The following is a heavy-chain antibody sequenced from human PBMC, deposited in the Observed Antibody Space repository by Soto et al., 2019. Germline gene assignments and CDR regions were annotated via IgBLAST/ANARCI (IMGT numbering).Heavy chain of an antibody. V-gene: IGHV4-59*12. D-gene: IGHD1-26*01. J-gene: IGHJ6*02. CDR2: ISYSGST. CDR3: ARDSGSYPRAFYGMDV. Sequence: SETLSLTCTVSGDSLSTYYWTWIRQPPGKTLEWIGFISYSGSTTYNPSLKSRVTISVDTSKNQFSLKLSSVTAADTAVYYCARDSGSYPRAFYGMDVWGQGTTVTVSS. CDR1: GDSLSTYY.